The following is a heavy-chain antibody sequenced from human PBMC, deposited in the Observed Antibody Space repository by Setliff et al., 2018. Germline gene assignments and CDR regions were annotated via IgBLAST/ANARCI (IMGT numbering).Heavy chain of an antibody. D-gene: IGHD3-10*01. CDR1: GFAFSTYS. V-gene: IGHV3-21*01. CDR2: INSGSDFI. Sequence: GGSLRLSCAASGFAFSTYSMNWVRQAPGKGLEWVSTINSGSDFIYYADSVRGRFTISRDNSKNTLYLQMNSLRAEDTAVYYCAKDQHYYGSGSYYTYDYWGQGTLVTVSS. CDR3: AKDQHYYGSGSYYTYDY. J-gene: IGHJ4*02.